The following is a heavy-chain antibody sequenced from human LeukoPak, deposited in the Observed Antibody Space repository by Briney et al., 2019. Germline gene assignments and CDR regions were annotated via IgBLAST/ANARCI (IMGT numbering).Heavy chain of an antibody. D-gene: IGHD3/OR15-3a*01. CDR3: AKGDWNYFDY. J-gene: IGHJ4*02. V-gene: IGHV3-23*01. Sequence: PGGSLRLSCAASAFTFSSFALSWVRQAPGKGLQWVSAISGSGGSTYYADSVKGRFTISRDNSKNTLYLQMNSLRAEDTAVYYCAKGDWNYFDYWGQGTLVTVSS. CDR1: AFTFSSFA. CDR2: ISGSGGST.